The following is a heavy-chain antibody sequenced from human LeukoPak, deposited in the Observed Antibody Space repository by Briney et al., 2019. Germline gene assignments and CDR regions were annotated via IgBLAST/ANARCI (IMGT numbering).Heavy chain of an antibody. CDR2: INTDGSST. D-gene: IGHD2-2*01. Sequence: GGSLRLSCAASGFTFSSYWMHWVRQAPGKGLVWVSRINTDGSSTSYADSVKGRFTISRDTSKDTLYLQMNSLRADDTAVYYCARIPDLGIVVVPADDAFDIWGQGTMVTVSS. CDR3: ARIPDLGIVVVPADDAFDI. CDR1: GFTFSSYW. J-gene: IGHJ3*02. V-gene: IGHV3-74*01.